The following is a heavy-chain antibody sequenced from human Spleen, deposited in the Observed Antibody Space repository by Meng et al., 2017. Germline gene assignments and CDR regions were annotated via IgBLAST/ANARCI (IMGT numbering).Heavy chain of an antibody. CDR2: FVNYVDT. V-gene: IGHV1-18*01. J-gene: IGHJ4*02. Sequence: QVNPLQSEPQLTKPATSVGFSCKASGYTFGSYGICWVRQAPGQGLEWMGWFVNYVDTYPAPKFQGRVTMTTHTHTNTAFMELRSLTSDDTAVYYCASGTPGRSYCDYWGQGTLVTVSS. CDR3: ASGTPGRSYCDY. CDR1: GYTFGSYG. D-gene: IGHD2-15*01.